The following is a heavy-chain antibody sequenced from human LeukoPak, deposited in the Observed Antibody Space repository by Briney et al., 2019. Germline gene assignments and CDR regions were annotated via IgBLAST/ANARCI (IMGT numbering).Heavy chain of an antibody. J-gene: IGHJ5*02. CDR1: GGTFSSYA. V-gene: IGHV1-69*05. Sequence: SVKVSCKASGGTFSSYAISWVRQAPGQGLEWMGRIIPIFGTANYAQNFQGRVTITTDESTSTAYMELSSLRSEDTAVYYCARTTVTTHWFDPWGQGTLVTVSS. CDR2: IIPIFGTA. D-gene: IGHD4-11*01. CDR3: ARTTVTTHWFDP.